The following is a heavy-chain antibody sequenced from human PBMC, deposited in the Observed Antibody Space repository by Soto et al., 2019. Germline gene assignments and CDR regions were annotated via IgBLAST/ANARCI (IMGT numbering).Heavy chain of an antibody. CDR2: IYYSGST. V-gene: IGHV4-30-4*02. CDR3: ARGPLMITFGGVIETRGEFDY. J-gene: IGHJ4*02. CDR1: GGSISSGDYY. D-gene: IGHD3-16*02. Sequence: PSETLSLTCTVSGGSISSGDYYWSWIRQPPGKGLEWIGYIYYSGSTYYNPSLRSRVTISVDTSKNQFSLKLSSVTAADTAVYYCARGPLMITFGGVIETRGEFDYWGQGTLVTVSS.